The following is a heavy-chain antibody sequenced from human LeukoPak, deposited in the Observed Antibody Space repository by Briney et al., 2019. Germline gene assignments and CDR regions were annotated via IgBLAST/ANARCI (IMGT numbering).Heavy chain of an antibody. V-gene: IGHV1-69*13. CDR3: ARAKWSAYYFDY. J-gene: IGHJ4*02. CDR1: RGTFSSYA. Sequence: SVKVSCKASRGTFSSYAISWVRQAPGQGLEWMVGIIPIFGTANYAQKFQGRVTITADESTSTAYMELSSLRSEDTAVYYCARAKWSAYYFDYWGQGTLVTVSS. D-gene: IGHD2-8*01. CDR2: IIPIFGTA.